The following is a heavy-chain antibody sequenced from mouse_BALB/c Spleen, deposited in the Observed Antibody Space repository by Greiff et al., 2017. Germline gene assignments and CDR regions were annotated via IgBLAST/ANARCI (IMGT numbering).Heavy chain of an antibody. CDR1: GYSFTGYY. CDR2: INPYNGAT. Sequence: VQLQQSGPELVKPGASVKISCKASGYSFTGYYMHWVKQSHVKSLEWIGRINPYNGATSYNQNFKDKASLTVDKSSSTAYMELHSLTSEDSAVYYCARISSGTQGFDYWGQGTTLTVSS. CDR3: ARISSGTQGFDY. V-gene: IGHV1-31*01. D-gene: IGHD3-1*01. J-gene: IGHJ2*01.